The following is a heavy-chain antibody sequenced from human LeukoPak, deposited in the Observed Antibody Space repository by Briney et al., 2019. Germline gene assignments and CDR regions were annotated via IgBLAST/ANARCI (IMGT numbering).Heavy chain of an antibody. V-gene: IGHV4-4*07. J-gene: IGHJ6*03. CDR1: GGSISSYY. CDR3: ATCTSCYYYYYYMDV. D-gene: IGHD2-2*01. Sequence: SETLSLTCTVSGGSISSYYWSWIRQPAGKGLEWIGRIYTSGSTNYNPSLKSRVTMSADTSKNQFSLKLSSVTAADTAVYYCATCTSCYYYYYYMDVWGKGTTVTVSS. CDR2: IYTSGST.